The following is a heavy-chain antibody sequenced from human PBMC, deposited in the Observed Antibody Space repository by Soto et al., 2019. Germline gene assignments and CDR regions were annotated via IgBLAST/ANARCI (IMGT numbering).Heavy chain of an antibody. D-gene: IGHD4-17*01. CDR2: IHDSGNT. V-gene: IGHV4-30-4*01. Sequence: SETLSLTCTVFGGSVSIGDYLWSWIRQRPGKGLEWIGYIHDSGNTYYNPSLKSRVTISLDTSKNQCSLKVTSMTAADTAVYFCARARGGDSGDYASLFDRWGQGNLVTVSS. CDR3: ARARGGDSGDYASLFDR. CDR1: GGSVSIGDYL. J-gene: IGHJ5*02.